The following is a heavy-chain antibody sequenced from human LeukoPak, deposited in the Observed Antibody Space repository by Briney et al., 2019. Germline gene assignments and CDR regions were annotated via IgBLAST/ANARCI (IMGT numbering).Heavy chain of an antibody. CDR1: GFTFSSYG. V-gene: IGHV3-30*02. CDR3: ATRVGYYFDY. Sequence: PGGSLRLSCAASGFTFSSYGMHWVRQAPGKGLEWVAFIRYDGSNKYYADSVKGRFTISRDNSKNTLYLQMNSLRAEDTAAYYCATRVGYYFDYWGQGTLVTVSS. J-gene: IGHJ4*02. CDR2: IRYDGSNK. D-gene: IGHD2-2*01.